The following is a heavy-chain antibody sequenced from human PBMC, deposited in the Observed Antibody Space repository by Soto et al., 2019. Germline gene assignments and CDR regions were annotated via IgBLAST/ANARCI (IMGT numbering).Heavy chain of an antibody. J-gene: IGHJ4*02. CDR1: GFTFSSYA. V-gene: IGHV3-23*01. CDR3: AARYYYGSGSYSSFDY. D-gene: IGHD3-10*01. Sequence: PGGSLRLSCAASGFTFSSYAMSWVRQAPGKGLEWVSAISGSGGSTYYADSVKGRFTISRDNSKNTLYLQMNSLRAEDTAVYYCAARYYYGSGSYSSFDYWGQGTLVTVSS. CDR2: ISGSGGST.